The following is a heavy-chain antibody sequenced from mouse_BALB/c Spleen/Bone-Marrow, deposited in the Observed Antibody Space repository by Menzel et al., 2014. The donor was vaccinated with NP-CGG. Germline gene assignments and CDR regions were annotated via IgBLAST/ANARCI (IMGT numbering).Heavy chain of an antibody. CDR2: IYPESGSP. CDR1: GYTFTNYL. CDR3: ARWDYGNSYYFDY. J-gene: IGHJ2*01. D-gene: IGHD2-1*01. Sequence: QVQLQQPGPELVRPGTSVKMSCKASGYTFTNYLLGWVKQKPGHGLEWIGDIYPESGSPYYNEKFKGKATLTADKSSSTAYMQLSSLTSEDSSVFFCARWDYGNSYYFDYWGQGTTLTVSS. V-gene: IGHV1-63*01.